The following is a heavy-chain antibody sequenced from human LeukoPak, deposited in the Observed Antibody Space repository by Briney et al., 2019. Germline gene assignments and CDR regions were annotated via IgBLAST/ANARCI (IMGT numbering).Heavy chain of an antibody. Sequence: ASVKVSCKASGGTFSSYAISWVRQAPGQGLEWMGRIIPILGIANYAQKFQGRVTITADKSTSTAYMELSSLRSEDTAVYYCXXHCTNGVCLYYFDYWGQGTLVTVSS. CDR3: XXHCTNGVCLYYFDY. V-gene: IGHV1-69*04. CDR2: IIPILGIA. CDR1: GGTFSSYA. D-gene: IGHD2-8*01. J-gene: IGHJ4*02.